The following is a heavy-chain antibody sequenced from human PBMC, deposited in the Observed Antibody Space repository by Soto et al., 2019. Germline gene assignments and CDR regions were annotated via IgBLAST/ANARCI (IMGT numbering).Heavy chain of an antibody. V-gene: IGHV3-23*01. CDR2: ISGSGGST. Sequence: PGGSLRLSCAASGFTFSSYAMSWVRQAPGKGLEWVSAISGSGGSTYYADSVKGRFTISRDNSKNTLYLQMNSLRAEDTAVYYCAKDQYSGSPMHYYGMDVWGQGTTVTVSS. CDR3: AKDQYSGSPMHYYGMDV. D-gene: IGHD1-26*01. CDR1: GFTFSSYA. J-gene: IGHJ6*02.